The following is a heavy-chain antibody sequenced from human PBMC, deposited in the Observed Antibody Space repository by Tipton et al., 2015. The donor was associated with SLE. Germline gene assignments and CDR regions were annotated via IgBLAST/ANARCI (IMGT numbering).Heavy chain of an antibody. CDR3: ARGSSGSYGGAFDI. V-gene: IGHV4-34*01. Sequence: LRLSCAVYGGSFSGYYWSWIRQPPGKGLEWIGEINHSGSTNYNPSLKSRVTISVDTSKNQFSLKLSSVTAADTAVYYCARGSSGSYGGAFDIWGQGTMVTVSP. D-gene: IGHD1-26*01. CDR1: GGSFSGYY. J-gene: IGHJ3*02. CDR2: INHSGST.